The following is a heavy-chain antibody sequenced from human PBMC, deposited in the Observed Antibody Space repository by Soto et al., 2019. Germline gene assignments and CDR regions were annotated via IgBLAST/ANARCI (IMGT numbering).Heavy chain of an antibody. V-gene: IGHV4-34*01. CDR1: GGSFSGYY. Sequence: QVQLQQWGAGLLKPSETLSLTCAVYGGSFSGYYWSWIRQPPGKGLEWIGEINHSGSTNYNPSLKSLVTISVDTSKNQFSLKLSSVTAADTAVYYCARHRTYYDFWSGPRGWFDPWGQGTLVTVSS. CDR3: ARHRTYYDFWSGPRGWFDP. CDR2: INHSGST. J-gene: IGHJ5*02. D-gene: IGHD3-3*01.